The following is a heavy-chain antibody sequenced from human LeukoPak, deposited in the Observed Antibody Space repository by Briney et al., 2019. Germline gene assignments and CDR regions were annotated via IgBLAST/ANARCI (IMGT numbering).Heavy chain of an antibody. D-gene: IGHD3-10*01. CDR2: FDPEDGET. CDR1: GYTLTELS. CDR3: ATDLYGSGSTIRGRNAFDI. J-gene: IGHJ3*02. V-gene: IGHV1-24*01. Sequence: ASVNVSCKVSGYTLTELSMHWVRQAPGKGLEWMGGFDPEDGETIYAQKFQGRVTMTEDTSTDTAYMELSSLRSEDTAVYYCATDLYGSGSTIRGRNAFDIWGQGTMVTVSS.